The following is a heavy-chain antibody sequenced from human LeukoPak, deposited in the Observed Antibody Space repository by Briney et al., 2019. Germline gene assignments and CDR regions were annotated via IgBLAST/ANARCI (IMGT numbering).Heavy chain of an antibody. Sequence: PSETLSLTCTVSGGSISSHYWSWIRQPPGKGLEWIGYIYYSGSTNYNPSLKSRVTISVDTSKNQFSLRLNSVTAADTAVYYCARRPLGGMDVWGQGTTVTVSS. CDR1: GGSISSHY. CDR2: IYYSGST. J-gene: IGHJ6*02. D-gene: IGHD7-27*01. CDR3: ARRPLGGMDV. V-gene: IGHV4-59*11.